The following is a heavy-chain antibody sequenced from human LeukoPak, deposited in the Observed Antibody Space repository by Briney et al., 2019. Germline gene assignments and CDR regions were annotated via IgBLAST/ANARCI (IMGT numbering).Heavy chain of an antibody. CDR2: ISGSGGST. CDR1: GFTFSSYA. D-gene: IGHD4-17*01. J-gene: IGHJ6*02. Sequence: GGSLRLSCAASGFTFSSYAMSWVRQAPGKGLEWVSAISGSGGSTYYADSVKGRFTISRDNSKNTLYLQMNSLRAEDTAVYYCAATLTVTTGSTYYGMDVWGQGTTVTVSS. CDR3: AATLTVTTGSTYYGMDV. V-gene: IGHV3-23*01.